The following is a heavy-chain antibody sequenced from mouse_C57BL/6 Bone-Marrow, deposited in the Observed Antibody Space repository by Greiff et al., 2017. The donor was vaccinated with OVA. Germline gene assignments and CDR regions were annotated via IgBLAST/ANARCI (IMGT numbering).Heavy chain of an antibody. J-gene: IGHJ2*01. V-gene: IGHV1-82*01. CDR3: ARGGTTVVATDYFDY. CDR1: GYAFSSSW. Sequence: VKLQESGPELVKPGASVKISCKASGYAFSSSWMNWVKQRPGKGLEWIGRIYPGDGDTNYNGKFKGKATLTADKSSSTAYMQLSSLTSEDSAVYFCARGGTTVVATDYFDYWGQGTTLTVSS. CDR2: IYPGDGDT. D-gene: IGHD1-1*01.